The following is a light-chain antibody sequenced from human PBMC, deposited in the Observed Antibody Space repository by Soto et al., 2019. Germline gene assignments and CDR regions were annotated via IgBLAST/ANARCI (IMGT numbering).Light chain of an antibody. V-gene: IGLV2-14*01. CDR3: SSYTSSNTLV. CDR1: SSDVGGYNF. J-gene: IGLJ1*01. CDR2: EVS. Sequence: QSVLTQPASVSGSPGQSITISCTGTSSDVGGYNFVSWYQQHPDKAPELMIYEVSNRPSGVSHRFSGSKSGNTASLTISGLQAEDEADYYCSSYTSSNTLVFGTGTKLTV.